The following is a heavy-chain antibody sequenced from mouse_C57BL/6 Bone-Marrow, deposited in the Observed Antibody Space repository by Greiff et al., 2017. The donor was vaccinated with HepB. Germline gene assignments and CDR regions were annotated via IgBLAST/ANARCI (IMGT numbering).Heavy chain of an antibody. CDR2: INTGGTYT. CDR3: ARDMFDYYFDY. V-gene: IGHV5-6*01. Sequence: EVHLVESGGDLVKPGGSLKLSCVASGFTFSTSGMSWVRQTPDKRLEWVATINTGGTYTYYLDSVKGRFTISKDTARSTLFLQMSSLKSEDTGIYYCARDMFDYYFDYWRQGTTLTVSS. CDR1: GFTFSTSG. J-gene: IGHJ2*01.